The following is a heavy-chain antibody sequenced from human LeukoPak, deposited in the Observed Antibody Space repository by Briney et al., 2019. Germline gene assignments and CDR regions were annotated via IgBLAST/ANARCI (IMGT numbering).Heavy chain of an antibody. J-gene: IGHJ4*02. V-gene: IGHV1-69*04. CDR1: GGTSNSHA. CDR3: ATTNDGGGYQWGDFFDF. Sequence: SVKVSCKASGGTSNSHAISWVRQAPGQGLEWMGRIIPDLGTTNRAQNFQDRVTLTADKSTNTAYMELTSLTSDDTAVYYCATTNDGGGYQWGDFFDFWGQGTLVTVSS. CDR2: IIPDLGTT. D-gene: IGHD3-22*01.